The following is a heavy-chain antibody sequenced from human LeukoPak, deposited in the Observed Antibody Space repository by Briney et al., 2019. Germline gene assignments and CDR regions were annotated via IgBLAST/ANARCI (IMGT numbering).Heavy chain of an antibody. D-gene: IGHD4-17*01. CDR1: GGSISSSSYY. CDR2: IYYSGST. CDR3: ASPQATVTTFAY. V-gene: IGHV4-39*01. J-gene: IGHJ4*02. Sequence: SETLSLTCTVSGGSISSSSYYWGWIRQPPGKGLAWIGSIYYSGSTYYNPSLKSRVTISVDTSKNQFSLKLSSVTAADTAVYYCASPQATVTTFAYWGQGTLVTVSS.